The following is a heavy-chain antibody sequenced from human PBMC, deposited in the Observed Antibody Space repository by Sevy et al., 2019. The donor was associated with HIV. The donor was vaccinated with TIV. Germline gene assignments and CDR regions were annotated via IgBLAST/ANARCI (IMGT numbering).Heavy chain of an antibody. D-gene: IGHD4-17*01. V-gene: IGHV3-7*01. Sequence: GGSLRLSCAASGFTFSSYWMSWVRQAPGKGLEWVANIKQAGSEKYYVDSVKGRFTISRDNAKNSLYLQMNSLRAEDTAVYYCASDSTYGDYSNYYYYYYMDVWGKGATVTVSS. CDR3: ASDSTYGDYSNYYYYYYMDV. CDR1: GFTFSSYW. J-gene: IGHJ6*03. CDR2: IKQAGSEK.